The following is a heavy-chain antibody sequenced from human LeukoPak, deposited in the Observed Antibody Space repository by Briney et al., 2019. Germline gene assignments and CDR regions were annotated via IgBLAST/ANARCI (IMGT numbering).Heavy chain of an antibody. V-gene: IGHV3-30-3*01. Sequence: PGGSLRLSCVASGVTLSNYAMSWARQAPGKGLEWVAVISYDGSNKYYADSVKGRFTISRDNSKNTLYLQMNSLRAEDTAVYYCARGPTYYDFWSGYYTGIPSFDYWGQGTLVTVSS. J-gene: IGHJ4*02. CDR3: ARGPTYYDFWSGYYTGIPSFDY. CDR2: ISYDGSNK. D-gene: IGHD3-3*01. CDR1: GVTLSNYA.